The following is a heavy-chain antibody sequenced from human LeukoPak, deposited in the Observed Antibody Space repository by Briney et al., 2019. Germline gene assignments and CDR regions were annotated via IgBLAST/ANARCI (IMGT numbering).Heavy chain of an antibody. D-gene: IGHD3-10*01. CDR1: GGSFSGHY. CDR2: INHGGST. CDR3: ARDLSDYYYGSGSRGCYFDY. V-gene: IGHV4-34*01. Sequence: DPSETLSLTCAVSGGSFSGHYWNWIRQPPGKGLEWIGEINHGGSTNYNPSLKSRVTISVDTSQNQFSLRLSSVTAADTAVYYCARDLSDYYYGSGSRGCYFDYWGQGTLVTVSS. J-gene: IGHJ4*02.